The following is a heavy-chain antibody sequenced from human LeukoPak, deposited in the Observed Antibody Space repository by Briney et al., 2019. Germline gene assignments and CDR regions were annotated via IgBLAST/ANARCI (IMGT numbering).Heavy chain of an antibody. J-gene: IGHJ4*02. CDR2: ISGSGGST. CDR3: AARGCCSSTSCYPGHYFDY. Sequence: GGSLRLSCAASGFTFSSYAMSWVRQAPGKGLEWVSAISGSGGSTYYADSVKGWFTISRDNSKNTLYLQMNSLRAEDTAVYYCAARGCCSSTSCYPGHYFDYWGQGTLVTVSS. CDR1: GFTFSSYA. V-gene: IGHV3-23*01. D-gene: IGHD2-2*01.